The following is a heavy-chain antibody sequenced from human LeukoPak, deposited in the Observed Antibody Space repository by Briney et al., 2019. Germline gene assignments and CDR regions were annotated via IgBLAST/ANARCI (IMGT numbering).Heavy chain of an antibody. V-gene: IGHV3-66*01. CDR1: GFTLRDYY. J-gene: IGHJ4*02. Sequence: PGGSLRLFCAASGFTLRDYYMRWVRQAPGKGLVWGSVIYSGGFTHYADSVKDRFTISRDNSKNTLYLQMNSLRVEDTAVYYRARDSGYSSDDAYWGQGTLVTVSS. CDR3: ARDSGYSSDDAY. D-gene: IGHD5-12*01. CDR2: IYSGGFT.